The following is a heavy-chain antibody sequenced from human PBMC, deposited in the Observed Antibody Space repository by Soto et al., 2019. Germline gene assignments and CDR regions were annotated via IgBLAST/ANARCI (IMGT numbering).Heavy chain of an antibody. CDR1: GGSISEKY. Sequence: SETLSLTCIVSGGSISEKYWNWVRQPPGKGLEWIGLIFANGHTDYNPSLKSRVTTSVDASKNQFSLRLTSMTAADTAVYYCVASLAASGLNWLDPWGRGTLVTVSS. D-gene: IGHD6-13*01. V-gene: IGHV4-4*07. CDR3: VASLAASGLNWLDP. CDR2: IFANGHT. J-gene: IGHJ5*02.